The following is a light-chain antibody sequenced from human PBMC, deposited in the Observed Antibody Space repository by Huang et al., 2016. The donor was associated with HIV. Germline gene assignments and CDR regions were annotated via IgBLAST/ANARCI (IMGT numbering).Light chain of an antibody. Sequence: EIVLTQSPGTLSLSPGERATLSCRASQSVSSSYLAWYQQKPGQAPRLLVSGASRRATGNPDRFSGSGSGTDFTLTISRLEPEDFAVYYCQQYGSSPSFGGGTKVEIK. CDR1: QSVSSSY. CDR3: QQYGSSPS. CDR2: GAS. J-gene: IGKJ4*01. V-gene: IGKV3-20*01.